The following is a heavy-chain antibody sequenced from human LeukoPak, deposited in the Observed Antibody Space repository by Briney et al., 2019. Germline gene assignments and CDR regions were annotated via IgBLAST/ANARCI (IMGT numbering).Heavy chain of an antibody. CDR3: ARGGFFHYYDSSGYLSY. V-gene: IGHV1-2*02. CDR1: GYTFTGYY. J-gene: IGHJ4*02. CDR2: INPNSGGT. Sequence: ASVKVSCKASGYTFTGYYMHWVRQAPGQGLEWMGWINPNSGGTNYAQKFQGRVTMTRDTSISTAYMELSRLRSDDTAVYCCARGGFFHYYDSSGYLSYWGQGTLVTVSS. D-gene: IGHD3-22*01.